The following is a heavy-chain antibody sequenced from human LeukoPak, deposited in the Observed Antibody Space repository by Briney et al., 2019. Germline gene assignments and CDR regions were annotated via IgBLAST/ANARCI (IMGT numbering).Heavy chain of an antibody. D-gene: IGHD2-2*01. CDR3: AXXXYCSSTSCPYGMDV. CDR2: ISAYNGNT. Sequence: ASVKVSCKASGYTFTSYGISWVRQAPGQGLEWMGWISAYNGNTNYAQKLQGRVTMTTDTSTSTAYMELRSLRSDDTAVYYCAXXXYCSSTSCPYGMDVWGQGTTVTVSS. V-gene: IGHV1-18*01. J-gene: IGHJ6*02. CDR1: GYTFTSYG.